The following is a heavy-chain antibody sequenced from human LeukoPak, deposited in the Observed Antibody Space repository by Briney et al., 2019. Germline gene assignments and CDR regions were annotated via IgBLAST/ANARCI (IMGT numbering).Heavy chain of an antibody. V-gene: IGHV4-59*01. CDR1: GGSISSYY. CDR3: ARDAEFPIGSGSYFYYYMDV. CDR2: IYYSGST. J-gene: IGHJ6*03. Sequence: SETLSLTCTVSGGSISSYYWSWIRQPPGKGLEWIGYIYYSGSTYYNPSLRSRVTISVDTSKNQFSLKLSSVTAADTAVYYCARDAEFPIGSGSYFYYYMDVWGKGTTVTVSS. D-gene: IGHD3-10*01.